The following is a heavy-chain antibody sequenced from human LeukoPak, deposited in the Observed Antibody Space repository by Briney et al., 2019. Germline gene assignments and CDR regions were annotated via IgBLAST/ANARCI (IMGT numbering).Heavy chain of an antibody. CDR2: ISGSGGST. Sequence: GGSLRLSCAASGFTFSSYAMSWVRQAPGKGLEWVSAISGSGGSTYYADSVKGRFTISRDNSKNTLYLQMNSLRAEDTAVYYCAREPSSSWSEDYYFDYWGQGTLVTVSS. D-gene: IGHD6-13*01. V-gene: IGHV3-23*01. CDR3: AREPSSSWSEDYYFDY. CDR1: GFTFSSYA. J-gene: IGHJ4*02.